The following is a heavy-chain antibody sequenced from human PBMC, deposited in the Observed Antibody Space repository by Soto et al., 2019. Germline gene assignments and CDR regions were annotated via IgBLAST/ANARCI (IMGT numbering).Heavy chain of an antibody. J-gene: IGHJ6*03. D-gene: IGHD2-2*01. CDR2: MNPNSGNT. Sequence: ASVKVSCKASGYTFTSYDINWVRQATGQGLEWMGWMNPNSGNTGYAQKFQGRVTMTRNTSISTAYMELSSLRSEDTAVYYCARAIQYGRYCSSTSCYSRYYYMDVCGKGTTVTVSS. V-gene: IGHV1-8*01. CDR1: GYTFTSYD. CDR3: ARAIQYGRYCSSTSCYSRYYYMDV.